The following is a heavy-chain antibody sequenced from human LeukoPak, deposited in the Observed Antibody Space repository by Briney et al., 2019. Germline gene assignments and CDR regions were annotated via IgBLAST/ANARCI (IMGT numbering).Heavy chain of an antibody. J-gene: IGHJ4*02. CDR2: INPSGGST. Sequence: GASVKVSCKASGYTFTSYYMHWVRPAPGQGLEWMGIINPSGGSTSYAQKFQGRVTMTRDTSKSTVYMELSSLRSEDTAVYYCARDIGGGGYSYGYSVDYWGQGTLVTVSS. CDR1: GYTFTSYY. CDR3: ARDIGGGGYSYGYSVDY. V-gene: IGHV1-46*01. D-gene: IGHD5-18*01.